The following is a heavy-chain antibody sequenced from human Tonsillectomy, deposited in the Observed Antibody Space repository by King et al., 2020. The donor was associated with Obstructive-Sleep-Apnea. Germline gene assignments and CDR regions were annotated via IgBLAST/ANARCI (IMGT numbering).Heavy chain of an antibody. J-gene: IGHJ3*01. CDR3: VRQVEGFDV. Sequence: QLVQSGAEVKKPGESLRISCEASGYIFVNYWIAWVRQMPGKGLEWMGLIFPGDSDTKYNPPFQGQVIFSVDKSISTVYLQWTSLEASDTAMYYCVRQVEGFDVWCQGTNVTVS. CDR1: GYIFVNYW. V-gene: IGHV5-51*01. CDR2: IFPGDSDT.